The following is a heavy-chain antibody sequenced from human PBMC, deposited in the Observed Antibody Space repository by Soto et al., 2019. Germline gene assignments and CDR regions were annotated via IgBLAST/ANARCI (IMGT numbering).Heavy chain of an antibody. Sequence: SQTLSLTCAISGDSVSSNSAAWDCISQSPSRGLEWLGRTYYRSKWYNDYAVSVKSRITINPDTSKNQFSLQLNSVTPEDTAVYYCARSEGFDAFDIWGQGTMVTVSS. J-gene: IGHJ3*02. V-gene: IGHV6-1*01. CDR3: ARSEGFDAFDI. CDR2: TYYRSKWYN. CDR1: GDSVSSNSAA.